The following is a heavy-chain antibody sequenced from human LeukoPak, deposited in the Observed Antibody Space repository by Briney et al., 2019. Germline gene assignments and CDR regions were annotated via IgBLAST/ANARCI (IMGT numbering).Heavy chain of an antibody. J-gene: IGHJ4*02. CDR3: ARGITQGFDH. D-gene: IGHD1-20*01. Sequence: ASVKVSCKASVYTFTSPDINWVRQAPGQGLEWMGWMNPNWGYTGYAQKFQARVTMTRDTSIDTAYMELSSLRSDDTAVYYCARGITQGFDHWGQGTLVTVSS. CDR1: VYTFTSPD. CDR2: MNPNWGYT. V-gene: IGHV1-8*01.